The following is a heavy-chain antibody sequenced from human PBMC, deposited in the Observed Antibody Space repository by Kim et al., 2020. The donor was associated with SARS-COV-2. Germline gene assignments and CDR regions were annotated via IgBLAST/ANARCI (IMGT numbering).Heavy chain of an antibody. D-gene: IGHD6-13*01. CDR3: AKGSSSWPDTSYF. CDR2: ISAGSGGT. CDR1: GFTFSTYA. J-gene: IGHJ4*02. V-gene: IGHV3-23*01. Sequence: GGSLRLSCAASGFTFSTYAMSWVRQAPGKGLQWVSTISAGSGGTYYADSVKGRFTISRDNSKNTLYLQMNSLRAEDTAVYYCAKGSSSWPDTSYFWGQGTLVTGSS.